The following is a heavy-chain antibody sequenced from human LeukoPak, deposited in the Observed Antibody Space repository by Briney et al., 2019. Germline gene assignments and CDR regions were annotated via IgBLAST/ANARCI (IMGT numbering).Heavy chain of an antibody. Sequence: GASVKVSCKASGGTFSSYAISWVRQAPGQGLEWMGRIIPILGIANYAQKFQCRVTITADKSTSTAYMELSSLRSEDTAVYYCARNGDYVDFDIWGQGTMVTVSS. D-gene: IGHD4-17*01. V-gene: IGHV1-69*04. CDR2: IIPILGIA. CDR3: ARNGDYVDFDI. J-gene: IGHJ3*02. CDR1: GGTFSSYA.